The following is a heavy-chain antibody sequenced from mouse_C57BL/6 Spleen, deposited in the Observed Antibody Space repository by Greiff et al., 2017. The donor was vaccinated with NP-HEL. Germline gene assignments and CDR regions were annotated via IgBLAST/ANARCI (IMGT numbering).Heavy chain of an antibody. Sequence: QVQLKESGPGLVAPSQSLSITCTVSGFSLTSYGVHWVRQPPGKGLEWLGVIWAGGSTNYNSALMSRLSISKDNSKSQVFLKMNSLQTDDTAMYYCARGDYYGTPDYAMDYWGQGTSVTVSS. D-gene: IGHD1-1*01. CDR3: ARGDYYGTPDYAMDY. CDR2: IWAGGST. V-gene: IGHV2-9*02. J-gene: IGHJ4*01. CDR1: GFSLTSYG.